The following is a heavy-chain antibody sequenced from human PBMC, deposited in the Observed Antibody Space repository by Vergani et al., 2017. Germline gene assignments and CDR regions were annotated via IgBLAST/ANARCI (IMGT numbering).Heavy chain of an antibody. J-gene: IGHJ5*01. V-gene: IGHV3-74*01. CDR2: MNGDGDTI. CDR1: GFTFNEYW. Sequence: EVELVESGGGLVQPGGSLRLSCAASGFTFNEYWMHWARQVPGKGLVWVSGMNGDGDTISYADSGKGRFTISRDNAKNTLFLQMNSLRAEDTAVYYCARARKFRFGVFWDNWFDSGGQGTLVTVSS. CDR3: ARARKFRFGVFWDNWFDS. D-gene: IGHD3-3*01.